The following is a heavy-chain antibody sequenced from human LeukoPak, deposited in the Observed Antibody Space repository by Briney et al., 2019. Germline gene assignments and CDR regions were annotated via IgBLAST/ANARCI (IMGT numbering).Heavy chain of an antibody. CDR3: ASPAASLASRYYYYYMDV. D-gene: IGHD6-25*01. J-gene: IGHJ6*03. V-gene: IGHV1-2*02. CDR1: GYTFTGYY. CDR2: INPNSGGT. Sequence: ASVKVSCKASGYTFTGYYMHWVRQAPGQGLEWMGWINPNSGGTNYAQKFQGRVTMTRDTSISTAYMELSRLRSDDTAMYYCASPAASLASRYYYYYMDVWGKGTTVTVSS.